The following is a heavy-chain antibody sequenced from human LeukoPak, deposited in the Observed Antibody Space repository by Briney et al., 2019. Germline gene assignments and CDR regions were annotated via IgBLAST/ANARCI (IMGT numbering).Heavy chain of an antibody. Sequence: PGGSLRLSCAASGFTFSGYAMSWVRQAPGKGLEWVSSISNTGGSTYYADSVKGRFTISRDNSKNTLYLQMNSLRAEDTAVYYCAKDFPPTDYYGSGKGAFDPWGQGTLVTVSS. CDR2: ISNTGGST. CDR3: AKDFPPTDYYGSGKGAFDP. J-gene: IGHJ5*02. D-gene: IGHD3-10*01. CDR1: GFTFSGYA. V-gene: IGHV3-23*01.